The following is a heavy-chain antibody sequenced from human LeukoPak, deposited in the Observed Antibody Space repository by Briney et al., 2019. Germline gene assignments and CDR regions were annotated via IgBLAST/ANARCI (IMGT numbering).Heavy chain of an antibody. V-gene: IGHV3-53*01. D-gene: IGHD3-9*01. J-gene: IGHJ4*02. Sequence: GGSLRLSCAASGFTVSSNYMSWVRQAPGKGLEWVSVIYSGGSTYYADFVKGRFTIFRDHSKNTLDLQMNSLRAEDTAVYYCARYQDYDIYTGYFIVGYFDYWGQGTLVTVSS. CDR3: ARYQDYDIYTGYFIVGYFDY. CDR2: IYSGGST. CDR1: GFTVSSNY.